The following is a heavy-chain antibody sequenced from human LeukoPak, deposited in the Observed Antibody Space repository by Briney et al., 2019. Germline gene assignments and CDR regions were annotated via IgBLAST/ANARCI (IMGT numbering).Heavy chain of an antibody. CDR3: ARVPVQLERAGFDY. D-gene: IGHD1-1*01. J-gene: IGHJ4*02. CDR2: IYHSGST. Sequence: PSETLSLTCTVSGGSISSSSYYWGWIRQPPGKGLEWIGSIYHSGSTYYNPSLKSRVTISVDTSKNQFSLKLGSVTAADTAVYYCARVPVQLERAGFDYWGQGTLVTVSS. CDR1: GGSISSSSYY. V-gene: IGHV4-39*07.